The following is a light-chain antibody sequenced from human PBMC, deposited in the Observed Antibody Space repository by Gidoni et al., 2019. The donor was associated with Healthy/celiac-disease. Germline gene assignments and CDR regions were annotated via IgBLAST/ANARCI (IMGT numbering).Light chain of an antibody. CDR3: SSYTSSSTRLYV. Sequence: PALTRPAPVSGPPGQSSTISFTVPSSDVGDYNYVSWYKQTPGKAPKLMIFDVTIRPSWVSNRFSGSKSGNTASLTISGLQAEDEADYYCSSYTSSSTRLYVFGTGTKVAVL. CDR2: DVT. CDR1: SSDVGDYNY. J-gene: IGLJ1*01. V-gene: IGLV2-14*01.